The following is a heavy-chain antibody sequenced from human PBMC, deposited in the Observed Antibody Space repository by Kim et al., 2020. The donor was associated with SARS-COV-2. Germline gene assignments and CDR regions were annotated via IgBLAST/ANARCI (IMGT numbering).Heavy chain of an antibody. D-gene: IGHD6-19*01. CDR3: ARGGEAVAPYYFDY. V-gene: IGHV3-33*01. Sequence: GGSLRLSCAASGFTFSSYGMHWVRQAPGKGLEWVAVIWYDGSNKYYADSVKGRFTISRDNSKNTLYLQMNSRRAEDTAVYYCARGGEAVAPYYFDYWGQGTLVTVSS. J-gene: IGHJ4*02. CDR1: GFTFSSYG. CDR2: IWYDGSNK.